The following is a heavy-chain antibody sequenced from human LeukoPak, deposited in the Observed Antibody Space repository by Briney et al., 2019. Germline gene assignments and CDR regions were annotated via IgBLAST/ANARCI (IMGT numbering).Heavy chain of an antibody. CDR2: IFHTGTT. CDR3: ARHLANYDILTGYYEYYFDY. Sequence: SETLSLTRAVSGGSISSSNWWSWVRQPLGKGLEGSGRIFHTGTTDYKTSLKGRVTISGDTSKKQFSLKLSSVTAADTAVYYCARHLANYDILTGYYEYYFDYWGQGTLVTVSS. J-gene: IGHJ4*02. V-gene: IGHV4-4*02. D-gene: IGHD3-9*01. CDR1: GGSISSSNW.